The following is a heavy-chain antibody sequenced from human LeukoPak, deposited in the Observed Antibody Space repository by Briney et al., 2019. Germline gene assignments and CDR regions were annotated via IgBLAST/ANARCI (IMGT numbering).Heavy chain of an antibody. D-gene: IGHD2-2*01. CDR1: GFTFGEYA. Sequence: GRSLRLSCSTSGFTFGEYAMSWVRQAPGKGLEWVGFIQAKAYGGATKYAASVNGRFSISRDDSQSIANLQMNDLKTEDTAVYYCTRAPHPRCSSSGCYLDYWGQGTLVTVSS. CDR2: IQAKAYGGAT. V-gene: IGHV3-49*04. CDR3: TRAPHPRCSSSGCYLDY. J-gene: IGHJ4*02.